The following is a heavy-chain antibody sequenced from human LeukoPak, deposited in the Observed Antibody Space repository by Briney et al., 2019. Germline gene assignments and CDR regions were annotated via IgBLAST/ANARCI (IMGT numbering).Heavy chain of an antibody. CDR2: IKSDGSST. D-gene: IGHD3-10*01. V-gene: IGHV3-74*01. J-gene: IGHJ5*02. CDR1: GFTFSAYW. CDR3: AKDQDYYGNRFDP. Sequence: GGSLRLSCAASGFTFSAYWMHWVRQAPGKGLVWVARIKSDGSSTGYADSVRGRFTISRDNAKNTLYLQMNNLRAEDTAVYYCAKDQDYYGNRFDPWGQGTLVTVPS.